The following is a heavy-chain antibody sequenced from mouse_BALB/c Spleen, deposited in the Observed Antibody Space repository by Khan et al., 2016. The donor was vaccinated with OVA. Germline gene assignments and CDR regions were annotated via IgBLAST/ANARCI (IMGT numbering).Heavy chain of an antibody. CDR3: ARDRIDD. CDR1: GFTFSNYC. J-gene: IGHJ2*01. Sequence: VQLKQSGAELVKPGASVKMSCKASGFTFSNYCIHWVKQRPGQGLEWIGYINPCSGYTYYNQTFNDKATLTTDKSSSTAYMQLSSLTSEDAAVYYCARDRIDDWGQGTTLTVSS. V-gene: IGHV1-7*01. CDR2: INPCSGYT.